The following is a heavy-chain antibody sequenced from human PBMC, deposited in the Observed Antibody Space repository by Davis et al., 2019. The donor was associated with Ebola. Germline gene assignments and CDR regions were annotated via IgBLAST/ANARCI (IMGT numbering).Heavy chain of an antibody. D-gene: IGHD2-15*01. CDR1: GFTFSTSW. Sequence: PGGSLRLSCTASGFTFSTSWKHWVRQAPGKGMMWVSRVNGGGTDTGYADSVKGRFTISRDNAKNTLYLQMNSLRADDTAVYYCANDKWSLDIRGQGTMVTVSS. CDR2: VNGGGTDT. V-gene: IGHV3-74*01. J-gene: IGHJ3*02. CDR3: ANDKWSLDI.